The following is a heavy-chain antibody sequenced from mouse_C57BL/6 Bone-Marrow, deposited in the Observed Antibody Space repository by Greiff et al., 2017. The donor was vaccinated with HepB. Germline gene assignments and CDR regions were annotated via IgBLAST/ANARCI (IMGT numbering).Heavy chain of an antibody. CDR2: ISSCSSTI. V-gene: IGHV5-17*01. J-gene: IGHJ4*01. CDR1: GFTFSDYG. CDR3: ARGGPRAMDY. Sequence: DVHLVESGGGLVKPGGSLKLSCAASGFTFSDYGMHWVRQAPEKGLEWVAYISSCSSTIYYADTVKGRFTISRDNAKNTLFLQMTSLRSQDTAMYYCARGGPRAMDYWGQGTSVTVSS. D-gene: IGHD3-1*01.